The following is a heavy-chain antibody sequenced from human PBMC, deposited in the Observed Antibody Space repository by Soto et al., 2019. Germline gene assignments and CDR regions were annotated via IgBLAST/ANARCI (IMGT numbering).Heavy chain of an antibody. CDR1: GSTFSSYA. CDR3: AKDLEKSHCSGGSCYFGY. D-gene: IGHD2-15*01. J-gene: IGHJ4*02. CDR2: ISGSGGST. V-gene: IGHV3-23*01. Sequence: PGGSLRLSCAASGSTFSSYAMSWVRQAPGKGLEWVSAISGSGGSTYYADSVKGRFTISRDNSKNTLYLQMNSLRAEDTAVYYCAKDLEKSHCSGGSCYFGYWGQGTLVTVSS.